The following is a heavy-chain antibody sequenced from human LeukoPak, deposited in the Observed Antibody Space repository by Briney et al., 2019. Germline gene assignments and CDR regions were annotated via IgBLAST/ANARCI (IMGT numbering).Heavy chain of an antibody. V-gene: IGHV1-2*02. J-gene: IGHJ3*02. CDR3: ATPRGRGAGLQAQGAFDI. D-gene: IGHD6-13*01. Sequence: ASVKVSCKASGYTFTGYYMHWVRQAPGQGLEWMGWINPNSGGTNYAQKFQGRVTMTRDTSISTAYMELRSLRSDDTAVYYCATPRGRGAGLQAQGAFDIWGQGTMVTVSS. CDR2: INPNSGGT. CDR1: GYTFTGYY.